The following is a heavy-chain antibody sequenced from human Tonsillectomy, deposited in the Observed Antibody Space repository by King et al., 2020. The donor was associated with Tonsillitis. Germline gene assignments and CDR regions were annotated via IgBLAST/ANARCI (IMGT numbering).Heavy chain of an antibody. D-gene: IGHD6-19*01. CDR1: SGSISSASYY. Sequence: QLQESGPGLVKPSETLSLTCTVSSGSISSASYYWGWIRLPPGMGLGWIVSVYYSGSTYYNPSLKSRVTISVDTSKNQFSLKLSSVTAADTAVYYCAGIQWLATYYYYYMDVWGKGTTVTVSS. CDR2: VYYSGST. V-gene: IGHV4-39*01. J-gene: IGHJ6*03. CDR3: AGIQWLATYYYYYMDV.